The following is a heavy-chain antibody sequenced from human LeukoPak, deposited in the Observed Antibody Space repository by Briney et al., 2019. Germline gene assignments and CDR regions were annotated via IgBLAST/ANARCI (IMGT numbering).Heavy chain of an antibody. D-gene: IGHD2/OR15-2a*01. J-gene: IGHJ4*02. CDR3: ARGVPRLLDY. CDR1: GGSFSGYY. CDR2: INHSGST. V-gene: IGHV4-34*01. Sequence: KSSETLSLTCAVYGGSFSGYYWSWIRQPPGKGLEWIGEINHSGSTNYNPSLKSRVTISVDTSKNQFSLKLSSVTAADTAVYYCARGVPRLLDYWGQGTLVTVSS.